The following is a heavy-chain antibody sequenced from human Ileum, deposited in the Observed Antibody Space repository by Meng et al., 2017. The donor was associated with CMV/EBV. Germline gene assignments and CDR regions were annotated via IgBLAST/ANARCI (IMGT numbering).Heavy chain of an antibody. V-gene: IGHV4-34*01. CDR3: AGTYYYGMDV. CDR2: INHSGST. Sequence: LPCAVYGGSFSGYYWSWIRQPPGKGLEWIGEINHSGSTNYNPSLKSRVTISVDTSKNQFSLKLSSVTAADTAVYYCAGTYYYGMDVWGQGTTVTVSS. J-gene: IGHJ6*02. CDR1: GGSFSGYY.